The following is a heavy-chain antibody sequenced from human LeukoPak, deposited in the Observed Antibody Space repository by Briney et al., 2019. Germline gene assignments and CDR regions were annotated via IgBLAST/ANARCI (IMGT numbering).Heavy chain of an antibody. CDR2: FDPEDGET. Sequence: ASVTVSCKVSGYTLTELSMHWVRQAPGKGLEWMGGFDPEDGETIYAQKFQGRVTMTEDTSTDTAYMELSSLRSEDTAVYYCATEHYDSSGYYYVGYFQHWGQGTLVTVSS. V-gene: IGHV1-24*01. J-gene: IGHJ1*01. D-gene: IGHD3-22*01. CDR3: ATEHYDSSGYYYVGYFQH. CDR1: GYTLTELS.